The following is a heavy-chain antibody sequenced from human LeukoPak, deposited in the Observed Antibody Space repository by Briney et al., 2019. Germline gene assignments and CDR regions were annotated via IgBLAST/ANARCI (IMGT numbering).Heavy chain of an antibody. J-gene: IGHJ4*02. CDR2: IRYDGSNK. Sequence: PGGSLRLSCAASGFTFSSYGMHWVRQAPGKGLEWVAFIRYDGSNKYYADSVKGRFTISRDNSKNTLYLQMNSLRAEDTAVYYCAKDYRIGWSPLVPPDYWGQGTLVTVSS. CDR3: AKDYRIGWSPLVPPDY. V-gene: IGHV3-30*02. D-gene: IGHD3-3*01. CDR1: GFTFSSYG.